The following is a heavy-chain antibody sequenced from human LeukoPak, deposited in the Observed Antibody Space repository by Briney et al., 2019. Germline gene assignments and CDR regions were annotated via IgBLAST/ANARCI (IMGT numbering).Heavy chain of an antibody. J-gene: IGHJ4*02. CDR3: ARDWRTGYSNRYYYFDY. Sequence: PSETLSLTCAVYGGSFSGYYWSWIRQPPGKGLEWIGEINHSGSTSYNPSLKGRVTISVDTSRNQFSLKLSSVTAADTAVYYCARDWRTGYSNRYYYFDYWGQGTLVTVSS. V-gene: IGHV4-34*01. CDR2: INHSGST. D-gene: IGHD6-13*01. CDR1: GGSFSGYY.